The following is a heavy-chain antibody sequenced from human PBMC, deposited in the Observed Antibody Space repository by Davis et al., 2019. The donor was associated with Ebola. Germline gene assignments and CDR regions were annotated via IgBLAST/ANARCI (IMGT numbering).Heavy chain of an antibody. D-gene: IGHD4-11*01. J-gene: IGHJ6*02. CDR2: IYHSGST. CDR1: AGSLSSSNR. V-gene: IGHV4-4*03. Sequence: MPPETLSLTCPVSAGSLSSSNRWSWVRQPPGKGLVWIGEIYHSGSTNYNPSLKIRVTISVDKSKNQFSLKLSSVTAADTAVYYCARNYSNYPYYYGMDVWGQGTTVTVSS. CDR3: ARNYSNYPYYYGMDV.